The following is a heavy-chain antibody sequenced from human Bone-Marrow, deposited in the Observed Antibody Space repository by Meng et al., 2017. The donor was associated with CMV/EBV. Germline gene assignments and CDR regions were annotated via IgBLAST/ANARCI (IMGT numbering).Heavy chain of an antibody. CDR2: IRSKANSYAT. CDR1: GFTLSGSA. V-gene: IGHV3-73*01. CDR3: TSVGYCSSSSCYTGHFDY. D-gene: IGHD2-2*02. Sequence: GGSLRLSCAASGFTLSGSAMHWVRQASGKGLEWVGRIRSKANSYATAYAASVKGRFTISRDDSKNTEYLQMNSLKTEDTAVYYCTSVGYCSSSSCYTGHFDYWGQGTLVTVSS. J-gene: IGHJ4*02.